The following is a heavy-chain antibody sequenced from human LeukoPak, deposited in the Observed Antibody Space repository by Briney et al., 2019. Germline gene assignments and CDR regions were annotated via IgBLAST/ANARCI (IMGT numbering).Heavy chain of an antibody. Sequence: GRSLKLSCAASGFTFSSYGMHWVRQAPGKGLEWVSTLSGSGITTYYADSVKGRFTISRDNSKNTLYLQMNSLRAEDTAVYYCAKGIYSSGWSYFDYWGQGTLVTVSS. CDR1: GFTFSSYG. CDR3: AKGIYSSGWSYFDY. V-gene: IGHV3-23*01. J-gene: IGHJ4*02. D-gene: IGHD6-19*01. CDR2: LSGSGITT.